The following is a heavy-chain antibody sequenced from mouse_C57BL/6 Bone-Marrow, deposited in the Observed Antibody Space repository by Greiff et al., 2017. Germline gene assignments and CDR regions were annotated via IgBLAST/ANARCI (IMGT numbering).Heavy chain of an antibody. CDR3: AKPRDYYGYAMDY. D-gene: IGHD1-1*01. CDR1: GYTFTSYW. V-gene: IGHV1-69*01. J-gene: IGHJ4*01. Sequence: SGAELVMPGASVKLSCKASGYTFTSYWMHWVKQRPGQGLEWIGEIDPSDSYTNYNQKFKGKSTLTVDKSSSTAYMQISSLTSEDSAVYYCAKPRDYYGYAMDYGGQGTSVTVSS. CDR2: IDPSDSYT.